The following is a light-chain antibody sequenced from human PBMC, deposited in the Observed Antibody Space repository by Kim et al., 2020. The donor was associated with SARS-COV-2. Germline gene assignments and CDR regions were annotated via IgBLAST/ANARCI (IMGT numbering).Light chain of an antibody. CDR1: SLSSYY. CDR3: NSRDSSGNHVV. Sequence: LRQTVSITCQGDSLSSYYASWYQQTPGQAPVLVIYGKNNRPSGIPDRFSGSSSGNTASLTITGAQAEDEADYYCNSRDSSGNHVVFGGGTQLTVL. CDR2: GKN. V-gene: IGLV3-19*01. J-gene: IGLJ2*01.